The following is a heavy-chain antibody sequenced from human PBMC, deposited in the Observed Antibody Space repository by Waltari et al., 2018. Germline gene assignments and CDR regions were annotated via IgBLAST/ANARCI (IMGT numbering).Heavy chain of an antibody. CDR3: ARRAPGGVRPWSV. CDR2: INHSGRT. D-gene: IGHD3-3*01. V-gene: IGHV4-34*01. Sequence: QVQLQQWGAGLLKPSETLSLTCAVYGGSFSGYYWSWIRQPPGKGLEWIGEINHSGRTNYNPSLKSRVTISVDTSKNQFSLKLSSVTAADTAVYYCARRAPGGVRPWSVWGQGTTVTVSS. J-gene: IGHJ6*02. CDR1: GGSFSGYY.